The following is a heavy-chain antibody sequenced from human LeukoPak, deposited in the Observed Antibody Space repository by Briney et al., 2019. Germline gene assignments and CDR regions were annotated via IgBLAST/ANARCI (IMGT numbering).Heavy chain of an antibody. D-gene: IGHD3-22*01. CDR3: ARAATDSSGYYYVKMGHNWFDP. Sequence: SETLSLTCTVSGGSISSGDYYWSWVRQPPGKGLEWIGYIYYIGSTYYNPSLKSRVTISVDTSKNQFSLKLSSVTAADTAVYYCARAATDSSGYYYVKMGHNWFDPWGQGTLVTVSS. V-gene: IGHV4-30-4*01. J-gene: IGHJ5*02. CDR2: IYYIGST. CDR1: GGSISSGDYY.